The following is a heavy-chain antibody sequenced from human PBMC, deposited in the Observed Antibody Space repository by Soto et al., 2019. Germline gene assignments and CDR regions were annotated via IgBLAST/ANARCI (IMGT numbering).Heavy chain of an antibody. D-gene: IGHD4-17*01. CDR3: AKDEVSRKYYGHSLDV. CDR1: GFTFSNYG. J-gene: IGHJ6*02. CDR2: IWYDGSGQ. Sequence: QVQLVESGGGLVQPGRSLRLSCVVSGFTFSNYGMHWVRQAPGKGLEWVADIWYDGSGQWYAGSMQSRFTISRDNSKNTLYLQINSLTVENTAVYYCAKDEVSRKYYGHSLDVWGQGTTVTVSS. V-gene: IGHV3-33*03.